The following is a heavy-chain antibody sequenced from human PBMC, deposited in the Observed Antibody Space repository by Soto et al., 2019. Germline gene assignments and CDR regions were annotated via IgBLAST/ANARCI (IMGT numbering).Heavy chain of an antibody. Sequence: AASVKGSCKASGYTFTGYSMHWVRQAPGQGLEWMGWINPNSGGTNYAQKFQGRVTMTRDTSISTAYMELSRLRSDDTAVYYCALGYCSGGSCYPPYYYGMDVWGQGTTVTVSS. CDR1: GYTFTGYS. D-gene: IGHD2-15*01. V-gene: IGHV1-2*02. CDR3: ALGYCSGGSCYPPYYYGMDV. CDR2: INPNSGGT. J-gene: IGHJ6*02.